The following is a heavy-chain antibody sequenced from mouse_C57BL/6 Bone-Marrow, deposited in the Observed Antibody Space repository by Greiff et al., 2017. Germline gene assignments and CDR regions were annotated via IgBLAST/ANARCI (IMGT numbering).Heavy chain of an antibody. J-gene: IGHJ3*01. CDR2: IDPETGGT. V-gene: IGHV1-15*01. CDR3: TREGQAWFAY. D-gene: IGHD3-3*01. CDR1: GYTFTDYE. Sequence: VQLQQSGAELVRPGASVTLSCKASGYTFTDYEMHWVKQTPVHGLEWIGAIDPETGGTAYNQKFKGKAILTADKSSSTAYMELRSLTSEDSTVYYCTREGQAWFAYGGKGTLVTVAA.